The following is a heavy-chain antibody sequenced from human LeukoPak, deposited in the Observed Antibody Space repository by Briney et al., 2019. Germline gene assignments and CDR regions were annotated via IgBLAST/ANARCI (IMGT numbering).Heavy chain of an antibody. CDR3: ARVRLDIVVVPAALGLDY. Sequence: ASVKVSCKASGYTSTSYGISWVRQAPGQGLEWMGWISAYNGNTNYAQKLQGRVTMTTDTSTSTAYMELRSLRSDDTAVYYCARVRLDIVVVPAALGLDYWGQGTLVTVSS. CDR2: ISAYNGNT. V-gene: IGHV1-18*01. J-gene: IGHJ4*02. D-gene: IGHD2-2*03. CDR1: GYTSTSYG.